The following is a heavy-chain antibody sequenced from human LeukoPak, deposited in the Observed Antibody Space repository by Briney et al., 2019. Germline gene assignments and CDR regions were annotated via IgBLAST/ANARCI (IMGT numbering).Heavy chain of an antibody. Sequence: SETLSLTCTVSGGSISSGSYYWSWIRQPAGKGLEWIGRIYTSGSTNYNPSLKSRVTISVDTSKNQFSLKLSSVTAADTAVYYCARVIPWGAIDIWGQGTTVTASS. CDR3: ARVIPWGAIDI. D-gene: IGHD1-26*01. V-gene: IGHV4-61*02. CDR1: GGSISSGSYY. J-gene: IGHJ3*02. CDR2: IYTSGST.